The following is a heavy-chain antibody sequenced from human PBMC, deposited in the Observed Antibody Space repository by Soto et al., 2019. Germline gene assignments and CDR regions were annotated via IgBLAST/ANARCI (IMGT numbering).Heavy chain of an antibody. CDR3: AKDRLAVAGTGHYYYYGMDV. CDR1: GFTFSSYG. CDR2: ISYDGSNK. D-gene: IGHD6-19*01. J-gene: IGHJ6*02. V-gene: IGHV3-30*18. Sequence: PGGSLRLSCAASGFTFSSYGMHWVRQAPGKGLEWVAVISYDGSNKYYAESVKGRFTISRDNSKNTLYLQMNSLKAEDTDIKYCAKDRLAVAGTGHYYYYGMDVWGQGTTVTVSS.